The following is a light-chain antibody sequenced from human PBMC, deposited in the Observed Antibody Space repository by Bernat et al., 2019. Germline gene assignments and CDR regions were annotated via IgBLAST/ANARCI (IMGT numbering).Light chain of an antibody. CDR2: AAS. CDR3: HKYNSALWT. V-gene: IGKV1-27*01. Sequence: DIQMTQSPSSLSASVGDRVTITCRASQFISNFLAWYQQKPGEVPKLLIYAASTLHSGVPSRFSGSRSGTDFTLTISNLQPEDAATYYCHKYNSALWTFGQGTQVEVK. CDR1: QFISNF. J-gene: IGKJ1*01.